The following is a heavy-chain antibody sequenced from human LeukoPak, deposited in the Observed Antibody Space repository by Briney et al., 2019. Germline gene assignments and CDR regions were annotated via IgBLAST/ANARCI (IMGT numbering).Heavy chain of an antibody. D-gene: IGHD2-15*01. CDR3: ARDLPLYCSGGSCYSASPLNNWFDP. J-gene: IGHJ5*02. CDR2: VSTGGDTI. V-gene: IGHV3-48*03. Sequence: GGSLRLSCAAPGFTFSSYEMNWVRQAPGKGLEWVSYVSTGGDTIYYADSVKGRFTISRDNAKNSMNLQLSSLRAEDTAVYYCARDLPLYCSGGSCYSASPLNNWFDPWGQGTLVTVSS. CDR1: GFTFSSYE.